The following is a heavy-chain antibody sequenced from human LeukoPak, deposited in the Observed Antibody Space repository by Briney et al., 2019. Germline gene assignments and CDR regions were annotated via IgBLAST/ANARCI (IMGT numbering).Heavy chain of an antibody. CDR3: ARSLEQQLVPDWFDP. Sequence: GESLKIPCKGSGYSFTSYWIGLVRQMPGKGLEWMGIIYPGDSDTRYSPSFQGQVTISVDKSISTAYLQWSSLKASDTAMYYCARSLEQQLVPDWFDPWGQGTLVTVSS. CDR2: IYPGDSDT. J-gene: IGHJ5*02. V-gene: IGHV5-51*01. CDR1: GYSFTSYW. D-gene: IGHD6-13*01.